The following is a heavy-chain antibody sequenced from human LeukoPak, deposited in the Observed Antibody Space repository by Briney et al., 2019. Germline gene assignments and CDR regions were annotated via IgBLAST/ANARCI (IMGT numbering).Heavy chain of an antibody. D-gene: IGHD6-6*01. CDR1: GGTFSSYA. CDR3: ARAARIAARPGRNWFDP. V-gene: IGHV1-69*05. J-gene: IGHJ5*02. CDR2: IIPIFGTA. Sequence: GASVKVSCKASGGTFSSYAISWVRQAPGQGLEWMGGIIPIFGTANYAQKFQGRVTITTDESTSTAYMELSSLRSEDTAVYYCARAARIAARPGRNWFDPWGQGTLVTVSS.